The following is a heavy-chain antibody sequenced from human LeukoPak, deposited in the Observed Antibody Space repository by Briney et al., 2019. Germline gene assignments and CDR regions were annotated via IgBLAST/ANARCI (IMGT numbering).Heavy chain of an antibody. Sequence: VASVKVSCKASGYTFTSYYMHWVRQAPGHGLEWMGIVNPSAGSTSYAQKFQGRVTMTRDTSTSTVYMELSSLRSEDTAVYHCARVRRAYYYDSSGYYYAGYWGQGTLVTVSS. CDR2: VNPSAGST. D-gene: IGHD3-22*01. V-gene: IGHV1-46*03. CDR3: ARVRRAYYYDSSGYYYAGY. CDR1: GYTFTSYY. J-gene: IGHJ4*02.